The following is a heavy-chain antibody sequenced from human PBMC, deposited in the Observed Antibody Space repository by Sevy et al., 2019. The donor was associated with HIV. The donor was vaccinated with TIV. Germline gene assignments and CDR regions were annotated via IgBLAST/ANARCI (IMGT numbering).Heavy chain of an antibody. CDR3: ARDDEPDYYYFDMDV. J-gene: IGHJ6*02. CDR2: ISYDGSDK. CDR1: GFAFSNYYA. V-gene: IGHV3-30-3*01. Sequence: GGSLRLSCVASGFAFSNYYAMHWVRQAPGKGLEWVALISYDGSDKYYADSVKGRFTISRDNSKNTLYLQMDGLRAEDTALYYCARDDEPDYYYFDMDVWGQGTTVTVS.